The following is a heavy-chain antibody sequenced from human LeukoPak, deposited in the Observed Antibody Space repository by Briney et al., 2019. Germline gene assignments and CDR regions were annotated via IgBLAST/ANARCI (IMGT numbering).Heavy chain of an antibody. V-gene: IGHV5-51*01. J-gene: IGHJ5*02. Sequence: GESLKISCKMSGYRLTNNWIGWVRQVPGKVLEWMGLIYPGYSDAKYSPSFQGQVTLSVDTSISTAYLQLGGLRASDTAIYYCVRFALSSSLDHWGQGTLVTVSS. D-gene: IGHD6-13*01. CDR1: GYRLTNNW. CDR3: VRFALSSSLDH. CDR2: IYPGYSDA.